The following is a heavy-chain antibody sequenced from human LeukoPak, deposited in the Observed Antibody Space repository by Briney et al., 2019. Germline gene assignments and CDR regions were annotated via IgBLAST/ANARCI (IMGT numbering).Heavy chain of an antibody. CDR1: GYTFTAYY. Sequence: PLASVKVSCTASGYTFTAYYMHWVRLAPGQGLEWMGWITPNSGGTKYAQRFQGRVTMTRDTSISTAYMELSGLRSDDTAVYYCARLGSDWSDAFDIWGQGTMVTVSS. CDR2: ITPNSGGT. J-gene: IGHJ3*02. D-gene: IGHD3-9*01. CDR3: ARLGSDWSDAFDI. V-gene: IGHV1-2*02.